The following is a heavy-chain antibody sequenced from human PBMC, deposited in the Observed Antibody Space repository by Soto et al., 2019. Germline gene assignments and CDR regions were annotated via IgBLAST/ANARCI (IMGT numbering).Heavy chain of an antibody. J-gene: IGHJ6*02. Sequence: EVQMVESGGNLVQPGGSLRVSCAASEVRFSFYWMSWVRQAPGKGLEWVADINEDGSETYYADAVKGRFTISRDDATNSLYLQMHSLRAGDTAVYFCAKSPMVRTFHYGMDVWGQGTTVTVSS. CDR3: AKSPMVRTFHYGMDV. CDR2: INEDGSET. V-gene: IGHV3-7*05. CDR1: EVRFSFYW. D-gene: IGHD3-16*01.